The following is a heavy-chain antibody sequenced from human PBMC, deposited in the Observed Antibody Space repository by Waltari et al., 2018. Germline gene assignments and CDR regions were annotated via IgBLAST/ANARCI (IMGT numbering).Heavy chain of an antibody. V-gene: IGHV4-59*01. Sequence: QVQLQESGPGLVKPSETLSLTCTVSGGSISSYYWSWIRQPPGKGLEWIGYIYYSGSTNYNPSLKSRVTISVDTSKNQFSLKLSSVTAADTAVYYCATELTGEGLFDYWGQGTLVTVSS. CDR1: GGSISSYY. D-gene: IGHD7-27*01. CDR2: IYYSGST. CDR3: ATELTGEGLFDY. J-gene: IGHJ4*02.